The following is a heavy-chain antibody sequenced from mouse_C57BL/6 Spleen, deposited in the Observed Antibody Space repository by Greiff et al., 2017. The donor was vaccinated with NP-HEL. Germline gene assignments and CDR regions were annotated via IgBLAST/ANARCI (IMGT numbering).Heavy chain of an antibody. CDR2: ISDGGSYT. V-gene: IGHV5-4*01. J-gene: IGHJ1*03. CDR3: ASNYYYGSSHWYFDA. CDR1: GFTFSSYA. D-gene: IGHD1-1*01. Sequence: EVQRVESGGGLVKPGGSLKLSCAASGFTFSSYAMSWVRQTPEKRLEWVATISDGGSYTYYPDNVKGRFTISRDNAKNNLYLQMSHLKSEDTAMYYCASNYYYGSSHWYFDAWGTGTTVTVSS.